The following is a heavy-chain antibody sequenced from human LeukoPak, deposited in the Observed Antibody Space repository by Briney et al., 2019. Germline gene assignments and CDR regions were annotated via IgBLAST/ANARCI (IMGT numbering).Heavy chain of an antibody. Sequence: PGGSLRLSCAASEFTFSTYCMHWVRQAPGKGLVWVSRINSDGTNTDYADSVKGRFTISRDNAKNTLYMQMNSLRVDDTAVYYCARILPRAIIVVPAPPSDYWGQGTLVTVSS. CDR3: ARILPRAIIVVPAPPSDY. D-gene: IGHD5-24*01. CDR2: INSDGTNT. J-gene: IGHJ4*02. V-gene: IGHV3-74*01. CDR1: EFTFSTYC.